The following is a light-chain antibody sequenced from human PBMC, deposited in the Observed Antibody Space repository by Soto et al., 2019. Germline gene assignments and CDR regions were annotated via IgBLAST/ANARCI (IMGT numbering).Light chain of an antibody. CDR3: QQYGSSGT. J-gene: IGKJ1*01. Sequence: EIIMTQSPSILSVSPGERATLSCRVSHSVSSNLAWYQQKPGQAPRLLIYDASSRATSIPARFSGSGSGTDFTLTISRLEPEDFAVYYCQQYGSSGTFGQGTKXXI. V-gene: IGKV3-20*01. CDR1: HSVSSN. CDR2: DAS.